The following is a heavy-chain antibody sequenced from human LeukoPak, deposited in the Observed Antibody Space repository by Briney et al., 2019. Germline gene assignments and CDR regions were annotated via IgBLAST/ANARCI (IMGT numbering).Heavy chain of an antibody. V-gene: IGHV3-7*03. Sequence: PGGSLRLSCATSGFALSSHWMTWVRQVPGRGPEWVANVSRDGSETYYLDSVKGRFTISKDNAKNSLYLQMNSLRAEDTALYHCARNNGMDVWGQGITVIVSS. CDR2: VSRDGSET. J-gene: IGHJ6*02. CDR3: ARNNGMDV. CDR1: GFALSSHW.